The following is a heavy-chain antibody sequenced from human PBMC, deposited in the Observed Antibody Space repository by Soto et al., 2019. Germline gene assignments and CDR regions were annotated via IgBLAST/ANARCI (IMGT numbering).Heavy chain of an antibody. D-gene: IGHD3-16*02. J-gene: IGHJ3*02. CDR2: ISAYNGNT. CDR3: ARDKRGITFGGVIVNDAFDI. Sequence: QVQLVQSGAEVKKPGASVKVSCKASGYTFTSYGISWVRQAPGQGLEWMGWISAYNGNTNYAQKLQGRVTMTTDTSTSTAYMELRSLGSDDTAVYYCARDKRGITFGGVIVNDAFDIWGQGTMVTVSS. V-gene: IGHV1-18*01. CDR1: GYTFTSYG.